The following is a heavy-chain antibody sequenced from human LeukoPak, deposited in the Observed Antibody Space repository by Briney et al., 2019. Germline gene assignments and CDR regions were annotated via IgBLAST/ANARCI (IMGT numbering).Heavy chain of an antibody. CDR3: ARGGYYDSSGYGKMPLS. CDR2: MNPNSGNT. Sequence: ASVKVSCKASGYTFTSYDINWVRQATGQGREWMGWMNPNSGNTGYAQKFQGRVTMTRNTSISTAYMELSSLRSEDTAVYYCARGGYYDSSGYGKMPLSWGQGTLVTVSS. D-gene: IGHD3-22*01. CDR1: GYTFTSYD. J-gene: IGHJ4*02. V-gene: IGHV1-8*01.